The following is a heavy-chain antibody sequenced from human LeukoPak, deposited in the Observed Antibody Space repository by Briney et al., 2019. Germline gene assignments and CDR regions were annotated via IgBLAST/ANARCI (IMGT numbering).Heavy chain of an antibody. CDR3: AKDRGDYYDSSGPDY. CDR2: IRYDGSNK. D-gene: IGHD3-22*01. V-gene: IGHV3-30*02. Sequence: GGFLRLSCAASGFTFSSYGMHWVRQAPGKGLEWVAFIRYDGSNKYYADSVKGRFTISRDNSKNTLYLQMNSLRAEDTAVYYCAKDRGDYYDSSGPDYWGQGTLVTVSS. CDR1: GFTFSSYG. J-gene: IGHJ4*02.